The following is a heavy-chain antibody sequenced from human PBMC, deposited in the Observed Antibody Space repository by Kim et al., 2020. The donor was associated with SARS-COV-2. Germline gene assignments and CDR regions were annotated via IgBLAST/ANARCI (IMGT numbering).Heavy chain of an antibody. CDR3: ARGLSNTSGWGSHYCDL. D-gene: IGHD3-10*01. CDR2: MNYSGRT. J-gene: IGHJ4*02. V-gene: IGHV4-34*01. CDR1: GGSFSGYY. Sequence: SETLSLTCAVSGGSFSGYYWSWIRQPPGKGLEWIGEMNYSGRTNYNPSLKSRVTISVDTSKNQFSLKLTSVTAADTAVYYCARGLSNTSGWGSHYCDLWGQGILVTVSS.